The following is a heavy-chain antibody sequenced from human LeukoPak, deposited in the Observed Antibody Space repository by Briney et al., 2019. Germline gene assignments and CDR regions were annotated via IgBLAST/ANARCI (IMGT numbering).Heavy chain of an antibody. CDR1: RFTFSNDG. J-gene: IGHJ4*02. D-gene: IGHD5-18*01. V-gene: IGHV3-30*02. CDR2: LRREGSDK. CDR3: AKDHSQNFDY. Sequence: GGSLRLSCAPSRFTFSNDGMHWVRQGPGKGLESVAFLRREGSDKYYADSVKGRVTISRDNSKNTVYLQMNSLRPEDTAVYYCAKDHSQNFDYWGQGTLVTVSS.